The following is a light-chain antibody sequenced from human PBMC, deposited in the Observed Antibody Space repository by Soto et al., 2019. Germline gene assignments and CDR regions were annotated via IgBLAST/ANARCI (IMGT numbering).Light chain of an antibody. V-gene: IGKV3-15*01. Sequence: EIVMTQSPANLSVSPGERATLSCRASQTVSSNLARYQQKPGQGPRLLIYGASTRATSIPARFSGSGSGTAFTLTINSLQSEDFAVYYCQQYTKWPPYTFGQGTKLEIK. J-gene: IGKJ2*01. CDR3: QQYTKWPPYT. CDR1: QTVSSN. CDR2: GAS.